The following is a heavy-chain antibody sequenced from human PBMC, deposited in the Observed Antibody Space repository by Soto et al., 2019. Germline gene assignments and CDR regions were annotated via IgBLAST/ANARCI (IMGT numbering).Heavy chain of an antibody. CDR1: GYSFTSYW. V-gene: IGHV5-10-1*01. CDR2: IDPSDSYT. J-gene: IGHJ6*02. CDR3: ARSLVGAHYYYGMDV. Sequence: PGESLKISCKGSGYSFTSYWISWVRQMPGKGLEWMGRIDPSDSYTNYSPSFQGHVTISADKSISTAYLQWSSLKASDTAMYYCARSLVGAHYYYGMDVWGQGTTVTVSS. D-gene: IGHD1-26*01.